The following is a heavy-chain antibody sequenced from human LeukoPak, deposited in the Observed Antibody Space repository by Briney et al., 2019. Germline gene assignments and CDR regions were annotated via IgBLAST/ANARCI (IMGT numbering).Heavy chain of an antibody. CDR1: GYTFTGYY. CDR3: ARTTHYYDSSGYYLGWFDP. CDR2: IIPIFGTA. V-gene: IGHV1-69*06. D-gene: IGHD3-22*01. Sequence: ASVKVSCKASGYTFTGYYIHWVRQAPGQGLEWMGGIIPIFGTANYAQKFQGRVTITADKSTSTAYMELSSLRSEDTAVYYCARTTHYYDSSGYYLGWFDPWGQGTLVTVSS. J-gene: IGHJ5*02.